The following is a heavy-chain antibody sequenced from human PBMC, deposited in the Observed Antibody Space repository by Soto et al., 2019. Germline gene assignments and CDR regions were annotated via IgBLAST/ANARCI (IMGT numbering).Heavy chain of an antibody. J-gene: IGHJ5*02. CDR3: ARDRYSSSSGRWGWFDP. Sequence: SVKVSCKASGGTFSSYAISWVRQAPGQGLEWMGGIIPIFGTANYAQKFQGRVTITADESTSTAYMELSSLRSEDTAVYYCARDRYSSSSGRWGWFDPWGQGTLVTVSS. CDR1: GGTFSSYA. V-gene: IGHV1-69*13. CDR2: IIPIFGTA. D-gene: IGHD6-6*01.